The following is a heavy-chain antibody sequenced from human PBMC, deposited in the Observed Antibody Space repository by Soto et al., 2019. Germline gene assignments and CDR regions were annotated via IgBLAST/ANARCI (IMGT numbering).Heavy chain of an antibody. D-gene: IGHD3-22*01. CDR2: ISGSGGST. Sequence: PGGSLRLSCAASGFTFSSYVMSWVRQAPGKGLEWVSAISGSGGSTYYGDSVKGQFTISRDNSKNTLYLQMNSLRAEDTAVYYCAKVRADYYDSSGPIDYWGQGTLVTVSS. V-gene: IGHV3-23*01. CDR3: AKVRADYYDSSGPIDY. J-gene: IGHJ4*02. CDR1: GFTFSSYV.